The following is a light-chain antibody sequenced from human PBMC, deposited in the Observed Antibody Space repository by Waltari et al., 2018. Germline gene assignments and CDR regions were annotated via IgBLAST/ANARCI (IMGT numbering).Light chain of an antibody. CDR3: QVWDSVSDPWV. CDR1: NIESKS. V-gene: IGLV3-21*02. CDR2: DDN. J-gene: IGLJ3*02. Sequence: SYVLTQPPSVSVAPGQTATITCGGDNIESKSVHWYQHKAGQAPVLLLYDDNHRPSGIPERFSGSNCRNTATLTIRRVEAEDEADYLCQVWDSVSDPWVFGGGTKLTVL.